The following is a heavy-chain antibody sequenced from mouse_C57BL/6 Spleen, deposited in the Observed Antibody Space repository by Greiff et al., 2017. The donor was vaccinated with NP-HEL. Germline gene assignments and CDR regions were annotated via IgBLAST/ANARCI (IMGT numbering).Heavy chain of an antibody. CDR1: GYTFTSYW. CDR2: IYPGNSDT. V-gene: IGHV1-5*01. Sequence: EVQLQQSGTVLARPGASVKMSCKTSGYTFTSYWMHWVKQRPGQGLEWIGAIYPGNSDTSYNQKFKGKANLTAVTSASTAYMELSSLTNEDSAVDDCTSLVGGYDDYAMDYWGQGTSVTVSS. CDR3: TSLVGGYDDYAMDY. D-gene: IGHD2-2*01. J-gene: IGHJ4*01.